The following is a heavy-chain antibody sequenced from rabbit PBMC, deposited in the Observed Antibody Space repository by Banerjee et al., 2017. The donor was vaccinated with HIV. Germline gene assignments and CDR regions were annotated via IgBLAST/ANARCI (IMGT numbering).Heavy chain of an antibody. V-gene: IGHV1S47*01. Sequence: QEQLVESGGGLVQPEGSLTPTCKASGIDFSLYYMSWVRQAPGKGLEWIGYIDPIFGSTYYATWVDGRFTISSHNAQNTLYLQLNSLTAADTATYFCARGYDDYDARLDLWGQGTLVTVS. CDR1: GIDFSLYY. CDR2: IDPIFGST. J-gene: IGHJ3*01. CDR3: ARGYDDYDARLDL. D-gene: IGHD2-1*01.